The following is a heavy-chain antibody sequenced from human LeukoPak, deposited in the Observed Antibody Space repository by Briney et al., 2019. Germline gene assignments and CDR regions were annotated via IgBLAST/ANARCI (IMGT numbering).Heavy chain of an antibody. CDR2: IKQDGSEK. D-gene: IGHD6-13*01. J-gene: IGHJ4*02. Sequence: GGSLRLSCAASGFTFSSYWMSWVRQAPGKGLGWVANIKQDGSEKYYVASVKCRFTISRDNAKNSLYLQMNSLRDEDTAVYYCAGFVSWGIDYWGQGTLVTVSS. V-gene: IGHV3-7*01. CDR1: GFTFSSYW. CDR3: AGFVSWGIDY.